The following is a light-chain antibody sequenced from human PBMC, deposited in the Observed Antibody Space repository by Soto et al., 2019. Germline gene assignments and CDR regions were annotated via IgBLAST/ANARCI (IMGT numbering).Light chain of an antibody. CDR3: CSYIRSTSLWV. CDR2: DIS. J-gene: IGLJ3*02. V-gene: IGLV2-14*03. CDR1: SSDVGVSDS. Sequence: QSALTQPASVSGSPGQSITISCTGASSDVGVSDSVSWYQQLPGKAPQLVIYDISHRPSGISNRFSGSKSGNTASLSISGPQAEDEADYYCCSYIRSTSLWVFGGGTKLTVL.